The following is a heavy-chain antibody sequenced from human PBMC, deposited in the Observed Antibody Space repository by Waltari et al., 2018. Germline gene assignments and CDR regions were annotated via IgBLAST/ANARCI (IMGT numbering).Heavy chain of an antibody. CDR2: IYYSGGS. CDR3: ARAYSSGWYEAPYNWFDP. Sequence: QLQLQESGPGLVKPSETLSLTCTVSGGSISSSSYYWGWIRQPPGKGLEWIGSIYYSGGSDYNPALKGRVTISVDTSKNQFSLKLSSVTAADTAVYYCARAYSSGWYEAPYNWFDPWGQGTLVTVSS. V-gene: IGHV4-39*07. J-gene: IGHJ5*02. CDR1: GGSISSSSYY. D-gene: IGHD6-19*01.